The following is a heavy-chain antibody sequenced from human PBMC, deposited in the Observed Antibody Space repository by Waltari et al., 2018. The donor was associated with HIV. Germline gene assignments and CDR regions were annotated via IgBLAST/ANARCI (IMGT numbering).Heavy chain of an antibody. D-gene: IGHD2-21*02. CDR3: VRGLTYCGGDCSVGH. V-gene: IGHV3-21*01. Sequence: EVHLVESGGGLVRPGGSLRLSCAASGFTFRSYSMNWVRQAPGKGLEWISAITGSSSSIYYADSVKGRFTISRDNPKNSLYLQMNSLRDEDTAVYYCVRGLTYCGGDCSVGHWGQGTLVTVSS. CDR2: ITGSSSSI. CDR1: GFTFRSYS. J-gene: IGHJ5*02.